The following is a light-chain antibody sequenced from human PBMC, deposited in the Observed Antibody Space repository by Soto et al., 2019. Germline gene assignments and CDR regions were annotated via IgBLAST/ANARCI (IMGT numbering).Light chain of an antibody. CDR3: MQGTHWPPIT. CDR2: NVS. CDR1: QSLVYSDGNTY. Sequence: DVVMTQSPLSLPVTLGQPASISCRSSQSLVYSDGNTYLNWFQQRPGQSPRRLIYNVSKRDSGGPDRFSGSGSGTDFTLNISRVEAEDVGVYYCMQGTHWPPITFGQGTRLEIK. V-gene: IGKV2-30*01. J-gene: IGKJ5*01.